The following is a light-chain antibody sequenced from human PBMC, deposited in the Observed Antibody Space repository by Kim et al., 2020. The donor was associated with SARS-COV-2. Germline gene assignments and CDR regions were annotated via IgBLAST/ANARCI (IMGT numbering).Light chain of an antibody. CDR1: QSVSSSY. Sequence: EIVLTQSPGTLSLSPGERATLSCRASQSVSSSYLAWYQQKPGQAPRLLIYGASSRATGIPDRFSGSGSGTDFTLTISRLEPEDFAVYYCQQYGSSPLYTCGQGTKLDI. J-gene: IGKJ2*01. V-gene: IGKV3-20*01. CDR3: QQYGSSPLYT. CDR2: GAS.